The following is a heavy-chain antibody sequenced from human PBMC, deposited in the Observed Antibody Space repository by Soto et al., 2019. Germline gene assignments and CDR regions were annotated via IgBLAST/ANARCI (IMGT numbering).Heavy chain of an antibody. Sequence: GGSLRLSCAASGFTFSSYGMHWVRQAPGKGLEYVSAISSNGGSTYYADSVKGRFTISRDNSKNTLYLQMSSLRAEDTAVYYCVKARYYDSSGPDAFDIWGQGTMVTVSS. V-gene: IGHV3-64D*08. D-gene: IGHD3-22*01. CDR2: ISSNGGST. CDR1: GFTFSSYG. J-gene: IGHJ3*02. CDR3: VKARYYDSSGPDAFDI.